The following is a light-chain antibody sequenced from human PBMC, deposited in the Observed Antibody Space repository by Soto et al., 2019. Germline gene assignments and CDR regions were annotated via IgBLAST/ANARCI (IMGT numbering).Light chain of an antibody. Sequence: EIVLKQSPGTLSLSPGERATLSCRASQSVSASYLAWYQQKPGQAPRLLIYGASSRATGIPDRFSGSGSGTDFTLTISRLEPEDFAVYHCQQYGRSPLTFGGGTKV. CDR3: QQYGRSPLT. CDR1: QSVSASY. CDR2: GAS. V-gene: IGKV3-20*01. J-gene: IGKJ4*01.